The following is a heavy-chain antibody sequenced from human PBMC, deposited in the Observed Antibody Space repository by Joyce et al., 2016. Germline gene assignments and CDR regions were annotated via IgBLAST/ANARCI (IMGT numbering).Heavy chain of an antibody. V-gene: IGHV1-69*06. Sequence: QVQLVQSGAEVKKPGSSVKVSCQASGDTCSNHAISWVRQAPGQGLEWLGGNTPSFDTTTYPQKFQGRVTITADKSTSTAYMELSSLKSDDTAIYYCARDVYGSGNYYTHAFDYWGQGSLITVSS. J-gene: IGHJ4*02. CDR1: GDTCSNHA. CDR3: ARDVYGSGNYYTHAFDY. CDR2: NTPSFDTT. D-gene: IGHD3-10*01.